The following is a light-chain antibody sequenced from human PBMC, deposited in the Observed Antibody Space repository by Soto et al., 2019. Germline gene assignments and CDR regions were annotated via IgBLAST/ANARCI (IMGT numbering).Light chain of an antibody. V-gene: IGLV1-51*01. CDR1: RSNIGNNY. J-gene: IGLJ2*01. CDR3: GTWDSSLSAVV. Sequence: QSALTQPPSVSAAPGQRVTISCSGGRSNIGNNYVSWYQHSPGTAPKLLIYDNGLRPSGIPDRFSGPKSGTSATLGITGLQTGDEAEYFCGTWDSSLSAVVFGGGTKVTVL. CDR2: DNG.